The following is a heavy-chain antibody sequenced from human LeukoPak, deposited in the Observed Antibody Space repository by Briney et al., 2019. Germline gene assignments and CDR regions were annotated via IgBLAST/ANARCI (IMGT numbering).Heavy chain of an antibody. J-gene: IGHJ5*02. CDR2: ISAYNGNT. Sequence: ASVKVSCKASGYTFTSHGISWVRQAPGQGLEWMGWISAYNGNTNYAQKLQGRVTMTTDTSTSTAYMELSSLRSEDTAVYYCARMEYVRSGGDNWFDPWGQGTLVTVSS. CDR3: ARMEYVRSGGDNWFDP. D-gene: IGHD2-8*01. V-gene: IGHV1-18*01. CDR1: GYTFTSHG.